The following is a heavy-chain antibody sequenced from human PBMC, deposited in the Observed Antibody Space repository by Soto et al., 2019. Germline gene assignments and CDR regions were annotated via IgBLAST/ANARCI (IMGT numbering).Heavy chain of an antibody. CDR2: IKQDGSEK. Sequence: GGSLRLSCAASGFTFSSYWMSWVRQAPGKGLEWVANIKQDGSEKYYVDSVKGRFTISRDNAKNSLYLQMNSLRAEDTAVYYCVRDPSTYYYDSSGYDYWGQGTLVTVSS. CDR3: VRDPSTYYYDSSGYDY. V-gene: IGHV3-7*01. J-gene: IGHJ4*02. D-gene: IGHD3-22*01. CDR1: GFTFSSYW.